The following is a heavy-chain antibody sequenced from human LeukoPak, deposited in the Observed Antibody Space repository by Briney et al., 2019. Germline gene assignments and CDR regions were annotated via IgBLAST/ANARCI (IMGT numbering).Heavy chain of an antibody. D-gene: IGHD2-8*01. CDR2: ISGSGGST. V-gene: IGHV3-23*01. CDR1: GFTFSSYA. Sequence: GGSLRLSCAASGFTFSSYAMSWVRQAPGKELEWVSAISGSGGSTYYADSVKGRFTISRDNAKNSLYLQMNSLRAEDTAVYYCAKVVVLMVYAMDWFDPWGQGTLVTVSS. CDR3: AKVVVLMVYAMDWFDP. J-gene: IGHJ5*02.